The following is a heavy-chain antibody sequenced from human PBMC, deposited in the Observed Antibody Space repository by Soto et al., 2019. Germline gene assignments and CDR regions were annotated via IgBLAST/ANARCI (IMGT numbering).Heavy chain of an antibody. J-gene: IGHJ4*02. D-gene: IGHD6-19*01. CDR2: VYYTGST. CDR1: GGSISGSY. Sequence: PSENLSLTCTVSGGSISGSYWSWIRQSPGKGLEWLGYVYYTGSTNYSPSLRSRVGISVDTSKNEFSLRLSSVTAADTAVYFCARSVAVPGAHIDYWCQGTEVTAS. CDR3: ARSVAVPGAHIDY. V-gene: IGHV4-59*01.